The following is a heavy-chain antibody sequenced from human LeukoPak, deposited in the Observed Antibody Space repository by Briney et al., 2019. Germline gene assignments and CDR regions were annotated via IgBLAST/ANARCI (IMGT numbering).Heavy chain of an antibody. CDR3: ARQYDSSGYDY. D-gene: IGHD3-22*01. CDR1: GYRFSTYW. V-gene: IGHV5-51*01. Sequence: GESLKISCKGSGYRFSTYWIAWVRQMPGKGLEWMGIIYPGDSDTRYSPSFQGQVTISADKSISTAYLQWSSLKASDTAMYYCARQYDSSGYDYWGQGTLVTVSS. CDR2: IYPGDSDT. J-gene: IGHJ4*02.